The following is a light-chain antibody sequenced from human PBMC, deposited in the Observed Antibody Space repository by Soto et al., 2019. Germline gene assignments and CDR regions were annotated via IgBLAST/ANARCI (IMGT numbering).Light chain of an antibody. CDR2: MVS. J-gene: IGKJ1*01. Sequence: DVVMTQSPLSLPVTLGQPASISCRSSQSLVYSDGHTYLIWFQQRPGQSPRRLIYMVSNRDSVVPDRFSGSGTGAEFTLKISGVEGEGVGVYYCMQGSHWPWTFGQGTKVDIK. CDR3: MQGSHWPWT. CDR1: QSLVYSDGHTY. V-gene: IGKV2-30*01.